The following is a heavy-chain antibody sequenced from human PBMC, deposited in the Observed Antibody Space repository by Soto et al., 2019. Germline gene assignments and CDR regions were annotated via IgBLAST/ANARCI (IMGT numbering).Heavy chain of an antibody. CDR3: ARDPGVLLWFYGMDV. CDR1: GYTFTGYY. CDR2: INPNSGGT. J-gene: IGHJ6*02. V-gene: IGHV1-2*04. Sequence: ASVKVSCKASGYTFTGYYMHWVRQAPGQGLEWMGWINPNSGGTNYAQKFQGWVTMTRDTSISTAYMELSRLRSDDTAVYYCARDPGVLLWFYGMDVWGQGTTVTVSS. D-gene: IGHD3-10*01.